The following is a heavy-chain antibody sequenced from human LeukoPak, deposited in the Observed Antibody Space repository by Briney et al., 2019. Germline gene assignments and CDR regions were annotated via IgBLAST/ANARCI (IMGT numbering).Heavy chain of an antibody. J-gene: IGHJ4*02. CDR3: ARDLGLSSSSTHLTGYYFDY. V-gene: IGHV3-30-3*01. CDR2: ISYDGSNK. Sequence: GGSLRLSCAASGFTFSSYAMHWVRQAPGKGLEWVAVISYDGSNKYYADSVKGRFTISRDNSKNTLYLQMNSLRAEDTAVYYCARDLGLSSSSTHLTGYYFDYWGQGTLVTVSS. D-gene: IGHD6-6*01. CDR1: GFTFSSYA.